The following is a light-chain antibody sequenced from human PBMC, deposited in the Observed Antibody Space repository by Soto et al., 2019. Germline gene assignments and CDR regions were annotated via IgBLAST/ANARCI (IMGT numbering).Light chain of an antibody. V-gene: IGKV3-15*01. CDR2: GAS. Sequence: EIVMTQSPATLSVSPWEGATLSCRASENVDTNLAWYQHKPGQAPRLLIYGASTRAAGVPARFSGSGSGTEFTLTISSLESEDVAVYYCQQCHKWPRITFGPGTRLEIK. CDR1: ENVDTN. CDR3: QQCHKWPRIT. J-gene: IGKJ5*01.